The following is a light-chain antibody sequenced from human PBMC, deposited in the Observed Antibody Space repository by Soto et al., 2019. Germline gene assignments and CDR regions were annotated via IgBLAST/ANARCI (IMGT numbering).Light chain of an antibody. J-gene: IGKJ2*01. CDR2: KAS. CDR3: QQYNSYFMYT. Sequence: DIQMTQSPSTLSASVGDRVTITCRASQSISSWLAWYQQKPGKAPKLLIYKASSLESGVPSRFSGSGSGTEFTLTISSLQPDDFPTYYCQQYNSYFMYTFGQGTKLEIK. V-gene: IGKV1-5*03. CDR1: QSISSW.